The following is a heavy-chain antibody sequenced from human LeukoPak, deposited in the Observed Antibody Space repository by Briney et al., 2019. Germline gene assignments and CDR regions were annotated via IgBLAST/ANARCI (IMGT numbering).Heavy chain of an antibody. CDR1: GFTISSYW. D-gene: IGHD4-23*01. J-gene: IGHJ4*02. Sequence: PGGSLRLSCAVSGFTISSYWMHWVRQAPGKGLVWVSRIDRDGSRINYADSVKGRFTISRDNGKNTPFLQMNSLRAEDAAVYYCVRGNDYGGPHYWGQGTLVTVSS. CDR3: VRGNDYGGPHY. V-gene: IGHV3-74*01. CDR2: IDRDGSRI.